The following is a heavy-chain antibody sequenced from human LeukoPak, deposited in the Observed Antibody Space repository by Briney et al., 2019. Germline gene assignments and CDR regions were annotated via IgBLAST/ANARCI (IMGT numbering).Heavy chain of an antibody. V-gene: IGHV4-59*11. D-gene: IGHD3-10*01. CDR3: AGDSGVPGVIGY. CDR2: IYYSGCT. Sequence: SETLSLTCTVSGGSIGSHFWNWIRQSPGKGLEWMGYIYYSGCTEYNLALMSGISISLDTSKNKFSLKLCSVTAADTAVYYCAGDSGVPGVIGYWGQGTLVTVSS. CDR1: GGSIGSHF. J-gene: IGHJ4*02.